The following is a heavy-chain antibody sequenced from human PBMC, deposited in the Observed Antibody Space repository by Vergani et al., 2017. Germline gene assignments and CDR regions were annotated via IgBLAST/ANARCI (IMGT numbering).Heavy chain of an antibody. J-gene: IGHJ4*02. CDR1: GFMFSTYG. CDR2: ISYDGSNK. Sequence: QVQLVESGGGVVQPGRSLRLSCAASGFMFSTYGMHWVRQAPGKGLEWVTLISYDGSNKYYADSVKGRFTISRDNSKNTLYLQVDSLRPDDTAVYYCAKAEPPYGANPLDSWGQGTLVTVSS. V-gene: IGHV3-30*18. CDR3: AKAEPPYGANPLDS. D-gene: IGHD4-23*01.